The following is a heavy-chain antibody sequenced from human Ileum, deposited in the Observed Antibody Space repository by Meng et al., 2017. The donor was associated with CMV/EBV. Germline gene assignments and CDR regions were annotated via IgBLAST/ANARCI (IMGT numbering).Heavy chain of an antibody. CDR3: AHRPPATYYFNY. CDR2: IFWDDDK. V-gene: IGHV2-5*02. J-gene: IGHJ4*02. Sequence: QISLKGSGPPVGKPQPTLTLTCTLSGFSISTSGVGVGWIRQPPGKALEWLALIFWDDDKRYSPSLQSRLTITKDTSKNQVVLTFTNMDPVDTATYYCAHRPPATYYFNYWGQGTLVTVSS. D-gene: IGHD2-15*01. CDR1: GFSISTSGVG.